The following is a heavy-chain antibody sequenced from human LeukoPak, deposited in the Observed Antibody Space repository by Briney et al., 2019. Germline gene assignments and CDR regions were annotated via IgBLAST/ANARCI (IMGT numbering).Heavy chain of an antibody. D-gene: IGHD3-22*01. Sequence: GGSLRLSCAASGFTFSTYWMHWVRQAPGKGLVWVSRIKSDGSTNYADSVKGRFTISRDNAKNTVSLQMNSLRAEDTGVYYCARAPSEIGGYYLEYFRHWGQGTLVTVSS. CDR1: GFTFSTYW. V-gene: IGHV3-74*01. CDR2: IKSDGST. J-gene: IGHJ1*01. CDR3: ARAPSEIGGYYLEYFRH.